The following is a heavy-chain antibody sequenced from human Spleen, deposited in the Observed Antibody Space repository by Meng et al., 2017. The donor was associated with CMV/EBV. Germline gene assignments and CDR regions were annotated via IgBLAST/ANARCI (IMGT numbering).Heavy chain of an antibody. J-gene: IGHJ4*02. Sequence: GESLKISCAAPGFTLGSHTMNWLRQAPGKGLEWVSSISSSSSYIYYADSVKGRFTISRDNAKNSVYLQMNSLRAEDTAVYYCAKEAMIVVVIDYWGQGTLVTVSS. D-gene: IGHD3-22*01. CDR1: GFTLGSHT. V-gene: IGHV3-21*01. CDR3: AKEAMIVVVIDY. CDR2: ISSSSSYI.